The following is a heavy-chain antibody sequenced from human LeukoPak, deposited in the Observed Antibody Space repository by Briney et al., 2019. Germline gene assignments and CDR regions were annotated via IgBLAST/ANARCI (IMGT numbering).Heavy chain of an antibody. J-gene: IGHJ4*02. CDR1: GGSISSYY. D-gene: IGHD3-3*01. CDR2: IYYSGST. CDR3: ARRRDYDFWSGYAFDY. Sequence: SETLSHTCAVSGGSISSYYWSWIRQPPGKGLEWIGYIYYSGSTNYNPSLKSRVTISVDTSKNQFSLKLSSVTAADTAVYYCARRRDYDFWSGYAFDYWGQGTLVTVSS. V-gene: IGHV4-59*01.